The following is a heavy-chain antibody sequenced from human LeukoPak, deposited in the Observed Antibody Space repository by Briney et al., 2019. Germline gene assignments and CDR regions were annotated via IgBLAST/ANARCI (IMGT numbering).Heavy chain of an antibody. CDR1: GFTFSSYA. CDR3: AKDFGMDV. Sequence: SGGSLRLSCAASGFTFSSYAMSWVRQAPGKGLEWVSGISWNSGSIGYADSVKGRFTISRDNAKNSLYLQMNSLRAEDTALYYCAKDFGMDVWGQGTTVTVSS. V-gene: IGHV3-9*01. CDR2: ISWNSGSI. J-gene: IGHJ6*02.